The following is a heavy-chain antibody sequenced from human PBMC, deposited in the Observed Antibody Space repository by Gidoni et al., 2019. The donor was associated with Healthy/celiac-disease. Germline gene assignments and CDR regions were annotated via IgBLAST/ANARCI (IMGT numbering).Heavy chain of an antibody. D-gene: IGHD6-13*01. J-gene: IGHJ3*02. CDR2: VDPEDGET. CDR3: ATTSVLVRHFAAFDI. V-gene: IGHV1-69-2*01. CDR1: GYNFTDYY. Sequence: EVQLVQSGAEVAQPGATVKISCKVSGYNFTDYYMHWVQQAPGNGLEWMGLVDPEDGETIDAEKFQGRVTTSAVTPTDTAYMELSSLRSEDTAVYYCATTSVLVRHFAAFDIWGQGTRVTVSS.